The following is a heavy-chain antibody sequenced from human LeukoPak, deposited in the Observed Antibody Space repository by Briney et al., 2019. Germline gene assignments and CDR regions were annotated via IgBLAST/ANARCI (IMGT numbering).Heavy chain of an antibody. Sequence: PGGSLRLSCAASGFTFSSYAMSWVRQAPGKGLEWVSAISGSGGSTYYADSVKGRFTISRDNSKNTLYLQMNSLRAEDTAVYYCAKRPMYYCDSSGYADYWGQGTLVTVSS. V-gene: IGHV3-23*01. CDR2: ISGSGGST. CDR3: AKRPMYYCDSSGYADY. J-gene: IGHJ4*02. D-gene: IGHD3-22*01. CDR1: GFTFSSYA.